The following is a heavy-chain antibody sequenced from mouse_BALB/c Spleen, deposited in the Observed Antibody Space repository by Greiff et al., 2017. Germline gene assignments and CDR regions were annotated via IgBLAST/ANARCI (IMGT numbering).Heavy chain of an antibody. V-gene: IGHV7-3*02. D-gene: IGHD4-1*01. CDR1: GFTFTDYY. Sequence: EVKLMESGGGLVQPGGSLRLSCATSGFTFTDYYMSWVRQPPGKALEWLGFIRNKANGYTTEYSASVKGRFTISRDNSQSILYLQMNTLRAEDSATYYCARDGLGNDWGQGTTLTVSS. J-gene: IGHJ2*01. CDR2: IRNKANGYTT. CDR3: ARDGLGND.